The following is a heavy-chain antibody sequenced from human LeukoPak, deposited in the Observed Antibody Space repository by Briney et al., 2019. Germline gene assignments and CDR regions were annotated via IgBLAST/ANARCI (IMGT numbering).Heavy chain of an antibody. CDR2: IYNDGST. Sequence: GGSLRLSCAASEFTVSSNYMSWVRQAPGMGPEWVATIYNDGSTYYPFSVEGRFTVSRDNSKNTVYLQMNSLRAEDTALYYCARTAVILGASDAFDIWGQGTLVTVSS. V-gene: IGHV3-66*01. J-gene: IGHJ3*02. CDR1: EFTVSSNY. CDR3: ARTAVILGASDAFDI. D-gene: IGHD4-11*01.